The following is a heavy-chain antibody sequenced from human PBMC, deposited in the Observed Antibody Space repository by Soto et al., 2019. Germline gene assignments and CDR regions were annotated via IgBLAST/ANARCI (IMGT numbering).Heavy chain of an antibody. CDR1: GLTFSSYS. Sequence: VGSLRLSCAVSGLTFSSYSMNWVRQAPGKGLDWVSSISSSSSYIYYADSVKGRFTISRDNAKNSLYLQMNSLRAEDTAVYYCARGVVPIDNDYVPPDAFDIWGQGTMVTVSS. CDR2: ISSSSSYI. D-gene: IGHD4-17*01. V-gene: IGHV3-21*01. CDR3: ARGVVPIDNDYVPPDAFDI. J-gene: IGHJ3*02.